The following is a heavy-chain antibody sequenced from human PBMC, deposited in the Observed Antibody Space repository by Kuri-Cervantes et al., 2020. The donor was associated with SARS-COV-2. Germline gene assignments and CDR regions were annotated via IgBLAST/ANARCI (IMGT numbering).Heavy chain of an antibody. Sequence: GESLKISCAASGFTFSSCAMHWVRQAPGKGLEWVAVISYDGSIKYYADSVKGRFTISRDNSKNTLYLQMNSLRTEDTAVYYCARDGMTVLRLYNWFDPWGQGTLVTVSS. CDR3: ARDGMTVLRLYNWFDP. J-gene: IGHJ5*02. CDR1: GFTFSSCA. V-gene: IGHV3-30*04. D-gene: IGHD3-3*01. CDR2: ISYDGSIK.